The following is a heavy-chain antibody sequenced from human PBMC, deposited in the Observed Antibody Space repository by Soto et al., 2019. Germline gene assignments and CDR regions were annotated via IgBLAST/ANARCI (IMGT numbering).Heavy chain of an antibody. V-gene: IGHV3-21*01. J-gene: IGHJ4*02. CDR1: GFTFSSYS. CDR3: ARDPRDILTGSIDY. D-gene: IGHD3-9*01. CDR2: ISSSSSYI. Sequence: VQLVESGGGLVKPGGSLRLSCAASGFTFSSYSMNWVRQAPGKGLEWVSSISSSSSYIYYADSVKGRFTISRDNAKNSLYLQMNSLRAEDTAVYYCARDPRDILTGSIDYWGQGTLVTVSS.